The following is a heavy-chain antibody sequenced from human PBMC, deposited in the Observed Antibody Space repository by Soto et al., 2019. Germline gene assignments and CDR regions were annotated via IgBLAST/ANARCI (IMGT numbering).Heavy chain of an antibody. V-gene: IGHV1-8*01. CDR1: GYTFTSYD. J-gene: IGHJ6*03. CDR2: MNPNSGNT. Sequence: QVQLVQSGAEVKKPGASVKVSCKASGYTFTSYDINWVRQATGQGLEWMGWMNPNSGNTGYAQKFQGRITMTRNTSITTAYMELSSLRSEDTAVYYCARGPYYYYYVDVWGKGTTVTVSS. CDR3: ARGPYYYYYVDV.